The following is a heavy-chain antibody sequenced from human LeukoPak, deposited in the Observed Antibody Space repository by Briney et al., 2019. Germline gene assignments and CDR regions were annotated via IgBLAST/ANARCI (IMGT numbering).Heavy chain of an antibody. CDR2: INTNTGNP. J-gene: IGHJ3*02. V-gene: IGHV7-4-1*02. Sequence: GASVKVSCKASGYTFTSYAMNWVRRAPGQGLEWMGWINTNTGNPTYAQGFTGRFVFSLDTSVSTAYLQISSLKAEDTAVYYCVLTYYYDSSGYSEHAFDIWGQGTMVTVSS. CDR3: VLTYYYDSSGYSEHAFDI. CDR1: GYTFTSYA. D-gene: IGHD3-22*01.